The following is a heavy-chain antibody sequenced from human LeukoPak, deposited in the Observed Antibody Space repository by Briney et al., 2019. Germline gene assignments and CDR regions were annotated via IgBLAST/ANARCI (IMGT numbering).Heavy chain of an antibody. CDR3: ARDQDPVWFGGGHDY. CDR1: GYTFTSYG. Sequence: ASVKVSCKASGYTFTSYGISWVRQAPGQGLEWMGWISAYNGNTNYAQKLQGRVTMTTDTSTSTAYMELRSLRSDDTAVYYCARDQDPVWFGGGHDYWGQGTLVTVSS. J-gene: IGHJ4*02. D-gene: IGHD3-10*01. V-gene: IGHV1-18*01. CDR2: ISAYNGNT.